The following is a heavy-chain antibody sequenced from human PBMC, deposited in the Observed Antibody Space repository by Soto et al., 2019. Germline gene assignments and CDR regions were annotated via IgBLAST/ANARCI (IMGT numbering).Heavy chain of an antibody. CDR1: GFTFSSYG. CDR2: ISYDGSNK. D-gene: IGHD4-17*01. Sequence: QVQLVESGGGVVQPGRSLRLSCAASGFTFSSYGMHWVRQAPGKGLEWVAVISYDGSNKYYADSVKGRFTISRDNSKNTLYLPMNSLRAEDTAVYYCAKQRGHDYGDYDVGYYYYMDVWGKGTTVTVSS. J-gene: IGHJ6*03. V-gene: IGHV3-30*18. CDR3: AKQRGHDYGDYDVGYYYYMDV.